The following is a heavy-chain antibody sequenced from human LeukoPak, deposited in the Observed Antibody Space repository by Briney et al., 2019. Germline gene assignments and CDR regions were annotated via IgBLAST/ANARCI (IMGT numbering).Heavy chain of an antibody. Sequence: SETLSLTCTVSGDSISTHYWSWIRQPPGKGLEWIGYVLDSERTKDNPSLKSRATLSADTSKNQFPLRLTSVTAADSAMYYCATIKRGSIFGYFDFWGQGVLVTVSS. V-gene: IGHV4-59*11. CDR3: ATIKRGSIFGYFDF. CDR1: GDSISTHY. D-gene: IGHD5-18*01. J-gene: IGHJ4*02. CDR2: VLDSERT.